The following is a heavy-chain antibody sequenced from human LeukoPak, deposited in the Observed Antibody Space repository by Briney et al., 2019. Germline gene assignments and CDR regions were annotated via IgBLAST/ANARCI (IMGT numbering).Heavy chain of an antibody. D-gene: IGHD3-10*01. CDR3: ARDSSGFGGYYYYTDV. CDR1: GYTFISHY. J-gene: IGHJ6*03. CDR2: INPSDGST. V-gene: IGHV1-46*01. Sequence: ASVKVSGKASGYTFISHYMHWVRQAPGQGLEWMGIINPSDGSTTYAQKFEGRVTMTRDRSTSTVYMELSSLRSEDTAVYYCARDSSGFGGYYYYTDVWGKGTTVTVSS.